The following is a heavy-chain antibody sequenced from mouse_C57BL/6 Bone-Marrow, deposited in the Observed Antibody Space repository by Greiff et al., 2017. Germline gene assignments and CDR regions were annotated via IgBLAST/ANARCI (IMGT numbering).Heavy chain of an antibody. D-gene: IGHD1-3*01. CDR3: DSGGGRGYFDY. V-gene: IGHV5-6*01. CDR2: ISSGGSYT. CDR1: GFTFSSYG. J-gene: IGHJ2*01. Sequence: EVQGVESGGDLVKPGGSLKLSCAASGFTFSSYGMSWVRQTPDKRLEWVATISSGGSYTYSPDSVKGRFTISRANDKNTLHLQMTSLRSGDTTVYYCDSGGGRGYFDYWGQGTTLTVSS.